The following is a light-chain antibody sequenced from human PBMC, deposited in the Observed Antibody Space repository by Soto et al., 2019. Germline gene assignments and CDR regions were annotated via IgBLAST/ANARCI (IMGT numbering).Light chain of an antibody. Sequence: NFMLTQPHSVSESPGKTVTISCTRSSGSIASNYVQWYQQRPGSAPTTVIYEDNQRPSGVPDRFSGSIDSSSNSASLTISGLKTEDEADYYCQSYDSSTVVLGGWTKLTVL. CDR3: QSYDSSTVV. J-gene: IGLJ2*01. CDR1: SGSIASNY. V-gene: IGLV6-57*04. CDR2: EDN.